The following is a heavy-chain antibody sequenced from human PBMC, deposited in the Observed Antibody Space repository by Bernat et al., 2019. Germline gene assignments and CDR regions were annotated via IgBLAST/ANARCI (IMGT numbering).Heavy chain of an antibody. D-gene: IGHD2-15*01. CDR3: AREGCSGGSCYSDAFDI. V-gene: IGHV1-69*08. CDR2: IIPILGIA. Sequence: QVQLVQSGAEVKKPGSSVKVSCKASGGTFSSYTISWVRQAPGQGLEWMGRIIPILGIANYAQKFQGRVTITADKPTSTAYMELSSLRSEDTAVYYCAREGCSGGSCYSDAFDIWGQGTMVTVSS. J-gene: IGHJ3*02. CDR1: GGTFSSYT.